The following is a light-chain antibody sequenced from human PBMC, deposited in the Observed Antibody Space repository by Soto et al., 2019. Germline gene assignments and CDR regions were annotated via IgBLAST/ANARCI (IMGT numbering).Light chain of an antibody. Sequence: LTQPASVSGSPGQSITISCTGTSSDVGGYDYVSWYQQHPGKAPKLMIYEVSNRPSGVSNRFSGSKSGNTASLTISGLQAEDEADYYCSSYTSSNTLYVFATGTKVTVL. V-gene: IGLV2-14*01. J-gene: IGLJ1*01. CDR2: EVS. CDR1: SSDVGGYDY. CDR3: SSYTSSNTLYV.